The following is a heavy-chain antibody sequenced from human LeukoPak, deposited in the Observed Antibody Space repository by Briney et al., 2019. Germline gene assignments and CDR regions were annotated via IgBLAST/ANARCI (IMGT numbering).Heavy chain of an antibody. CDR2: ISAYDGNT. D-gene: IGHD3-9*01. V-gene: IGHV1-18*01. CDR1: GYTFTSYG. J-gene: IGHJ4*02. Sequence: GASVKVSCKASGYTFTSYGISWVRQAPGQGLEWMGWISAYDGNTNYAQKLQGRVTMTTDTSTSTAYMELRSLRSDDTAVYYCARVPRDYDILTGAPDYWGQGTLVTVSS. CDR3: ARVPRDYDILTGAPDY.